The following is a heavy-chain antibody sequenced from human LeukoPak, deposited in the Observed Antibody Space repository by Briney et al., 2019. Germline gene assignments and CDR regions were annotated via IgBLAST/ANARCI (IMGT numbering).Heavy chain of an antibody. CDR2: IIPILGIA. CDR1: GGTFSSYA. Sequence: GASVKVSCKASGGTFSSYAISWVRQAPGQGLEWMGRIIPILGIANYAQKLQGRVTMTTDTSTSTAYMELRSLRSDDTAVYYCARSLRNRDDYWGQGTLVTVSS. CDR3: ARSLRNRDDY. D-gene: IGHD3-16*01. J-gene: IGHJ4*02. V-gene: IGHV1-69*04.